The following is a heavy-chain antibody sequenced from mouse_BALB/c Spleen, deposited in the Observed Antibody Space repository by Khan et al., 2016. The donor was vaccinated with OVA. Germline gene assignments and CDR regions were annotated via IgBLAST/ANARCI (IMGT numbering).Heavy chain of an antibody. CDR3: TRAGYGAYAY. Sequence: VQLQQAGTVLARPGSSVKMSCKASGYTFTSYWMHWVKQRPGQGLEWIGGIFSGNSDTSYNQKFKDKAHLTSVQSAITAYMELSSLTNEDSADSYCTRAGYGAYAYWGQGTLVTAAA. J-gene: IGHJ3*01. CDR2: IFSGNSDT. CDR1: GYTFTSYW. D-gene: IGHD1-1*02. V-gene: IGHV1-5*01.